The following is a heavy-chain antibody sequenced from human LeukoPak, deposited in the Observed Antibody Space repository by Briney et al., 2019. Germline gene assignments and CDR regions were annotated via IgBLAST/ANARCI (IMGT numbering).Heavy chain of an antibody. D-gene: IGHD4-17*01. V-gene: IGHV4-38-2*01. Sequence: PSETLSLTCAVSGYSISSGYHWGWIRQPPGKGLEWIGSIYHSGSTYYNPSLKSRVTISVDASKNQFSLKLSSVTAADTAVYYCARVKSTTYYLDYWGQGTLVIVSS. CDR1: GYSISSGYH. CDR3: ARVKSTTYYLDY. J-gene: IGHJ4*02. CDR2: IYHSGST.